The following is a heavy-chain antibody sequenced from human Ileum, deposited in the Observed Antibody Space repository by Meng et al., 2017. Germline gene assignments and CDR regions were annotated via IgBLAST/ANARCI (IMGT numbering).Heavy chain of an antibody. J-gene: IGHJ4*02. Sequence: GSLRLSCTVSGDSFTGGAYYWGWIRQPPGKGLEWIGSLYYNGNNYYNPSLRGRANISIDTSKKQFSLKLNSVTAADTAVYYCGKAPDYWGQGTLVTVSS. CDR3: GKAPDY. CDR1: GDSFTGGAYY. CDR2: LYYNGNN. V-gene: IGHV4-39*07.